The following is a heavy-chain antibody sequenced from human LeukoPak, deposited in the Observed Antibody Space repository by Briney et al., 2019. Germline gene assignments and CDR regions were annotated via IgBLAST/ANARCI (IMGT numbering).Heavy chain of an antibody. CDR1: GFTFSAFG. CDR2: ITKSGDST. CDR3: AKIPYSSGWVQNWFDP. V-gene: IGHV3-23*01. D-gene: IGHD6-19*01. J-gene: IGHJ5*02. Sequence: PGGSLRLSCAASGFTFSAFGMNWVRQAPGKGLEWVSTITKSGDSTYYVDSVKGRFTISRDNSKNTLYLQMNSLRAEDTAVYYCAKIPYSSGWVQNWFDPWGQGTLVTVSS.